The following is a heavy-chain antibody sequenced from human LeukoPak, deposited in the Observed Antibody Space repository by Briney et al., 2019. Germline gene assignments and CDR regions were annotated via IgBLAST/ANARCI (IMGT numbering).Heavy chain of an antibody. CDR2: IYYSGST. D-gene: IGHD3-10*01. Sequence: SETLSLTCTVSGGSISSSGYYWGWTRQPPGKGLEWIGSIYYSGSTYYNPSLKSRVTISVDTSKNQFSLRLNSVNAADTAVYYCARGLTYYLQWFDPWGQGTLVTVSS. V-gene: IGHV4-39*01. CDR3: ARGLTYYLQWFDP. CDR1: GGSISSSGYY. J-gene: IGHJ5*02.